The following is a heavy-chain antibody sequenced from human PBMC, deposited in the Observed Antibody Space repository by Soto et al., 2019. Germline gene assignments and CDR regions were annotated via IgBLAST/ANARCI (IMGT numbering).Heavy chain of an antibody. J-gene: IGHJ4*02. Sequence: GGSLRLSCAASGFTFSSCAMRWVRQAPGKGLEWVAVISYDGSNKYYADSVKGRFTISRDNSKNTLYLQMNSLRAEDTAVYYCVGSGLGGFDYWGQGTLVTVSS. CDR1: GFTFSSCA. CDR3: VGSGLGGFDY. CDR2: ISYDGSNK. V-gene: IGHV3-30-3*01. D-gene: IGHD6-19*01.